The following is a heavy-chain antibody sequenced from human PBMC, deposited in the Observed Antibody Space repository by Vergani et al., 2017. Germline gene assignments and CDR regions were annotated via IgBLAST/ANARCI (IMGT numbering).Heavy chain of an antibody. Sequence: QVQLVESGGGVVQPGRSLRLSCAASGFTFSSYAMHWVRQAPGKGLEWVAVISYDGSNKYYADSVKGRFTISRDNSKNTLYLQMNSLRAEDTAVYYCARETGGYDRRYYYYYGMDVWGQGTTVTVSS. CDR3: ARETGGYDRRYYYYYGMDV. CDR2: ISYDGSNK. D-gene: IGHD5-12*01. V-gene: IGHV3-30-3*01. J-gene: IGHJ6*02. CDR1: GFTFSSYA.